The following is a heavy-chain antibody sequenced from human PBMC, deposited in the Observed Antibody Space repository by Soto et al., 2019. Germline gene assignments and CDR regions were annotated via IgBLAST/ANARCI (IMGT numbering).Heavy chain of an antibody. CDR1: GFTFSSYA. CDR2: ISGSGGST. CDR3: AKDLIPLKVNSDTAMVEGTY. Sequence: PGGSLRLSCAASGFTFSSYAMSWVRQAPGKGLEWVSAISGSGGSTYYADSVKGRFTISRDNSKNTLYLQMNSLRAEDTAVYYCAKDLIPLKVNSDTAMVEGTYWGQGTLVTVSS. V-gene: IGHV3-23*01. D-gene: IGHD5-18*01. J-gene: IGHJ4*02.